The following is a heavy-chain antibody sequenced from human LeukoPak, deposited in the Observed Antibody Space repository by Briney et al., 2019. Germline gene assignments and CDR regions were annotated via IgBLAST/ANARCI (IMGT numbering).Heavy chain of an antibody. Sequence: GESLKISCKGSGYSFTNYWIGWVRQMPGKGLEWMGIIWPADSDTRYSPSFQGQVTISADQSISTAYLQWSSLKASDTAIYYCARQCCGSYYPMDVWGKGTTVTVSS. J-gene: IGHJ6*03. D-gene: IGHD1-26*01. CDR3: ARQCCGSYYPMDV. CDR1: GYSFTNYW. CDR2: IWPADSDT. V-gene: IGHV5-51*01.